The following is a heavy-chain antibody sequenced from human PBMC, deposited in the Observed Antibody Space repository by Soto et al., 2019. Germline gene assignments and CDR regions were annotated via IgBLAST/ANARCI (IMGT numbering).Heavy chain of an antibody. CDR3: ARWFGEVVHSYYYYMDV. CDR1: GFTVSSKY. CDR2: IYSGGST. D-gene: IGHD3-10*01. J-gene: IGHJ6*03. Sequence: EVQLVESGGGLVQPGGSLRLSCAASGFTVSSKYMSWVRQAPGKGLEWVSVIYSGGSTYYAASVKGRFTISRHNSKNTGYLQMYSRRAEDTAVYYCARWFGEVVHSYYYYMDVWGNGTTVTVSS. V-gene: IGHV3-53*04.